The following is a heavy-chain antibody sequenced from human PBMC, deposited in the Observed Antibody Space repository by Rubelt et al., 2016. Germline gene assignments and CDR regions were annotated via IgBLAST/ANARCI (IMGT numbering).Heavy chain of an antibody. D-gene: IGHD2-2*01. Sequence: WHSGSTNYNPSLKSRVTISVDTSKNQFSLKLSSVTAADTAVYYCARGGGYCSSTSCYEAWFDPWGQGTLVTVSS. CDR2: WHSGST. V-gene: IGHV4-4*02. J-gene: IGHJ5*02. CDR3: ARGGGYCSSTSCYEAWFDP.